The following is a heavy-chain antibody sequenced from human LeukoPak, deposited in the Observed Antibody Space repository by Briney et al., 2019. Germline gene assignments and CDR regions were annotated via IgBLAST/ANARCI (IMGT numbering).Heavy chain of an antibody. V-gene: IGHV4-61*02. D-gene: IGHD5-12*01. J-gene: IGHJ5*02. CDR1: GGSISSGSYY. CDR3: ARWGYSGYDLSLSWFDP. Sequence: SQTLSLTCTVSGGSISSGSYYWSWIRQPAGKGLEWIGRIYTSGSTNYNPSLNSRVTISVDTSKNQFSLTLSSVTAADTAVYYCARWGYSGYDLSLSWFDPWGQGTLVTVSS. CDR2: IYTSGST.